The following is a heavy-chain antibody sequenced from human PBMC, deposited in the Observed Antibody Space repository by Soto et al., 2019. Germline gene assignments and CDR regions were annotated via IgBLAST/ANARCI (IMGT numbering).Heavy chain of an antibody. Sequence: GGSLRLSCAASGFTVSSNYMSWVRQAPGKGLEWVSVIYSGGSTYYADSVKGRFTISRDNSKNTLYLQMNSLRAEDAALYFCARDESAGSSTSNWGQGTLVTVSS. V-gene: IGHV3-66*01. CDR1: GFTVSSNY. CDR2: IYSGGST. D-gene: IGHD2-2*01. J-gene: IGHJ4*02. CDR3: ARDESAGSSTSN.